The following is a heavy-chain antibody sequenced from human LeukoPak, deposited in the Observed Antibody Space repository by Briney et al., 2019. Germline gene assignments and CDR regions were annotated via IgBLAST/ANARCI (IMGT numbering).Heavy chain of an antibody. Sequence: ASVKVSCKASGYTFTDYYLHWVRQAPGQGLEWMGRIYPYSGGTNYAQKFQGRVIMTRDTSISTAYMELSSLRSDDTAVYYCAREVGAADFVYWGQGTLVTVSS. J-gene: IGHJ4*02. CDR1: GYTFTDYY. CDR2: IYPYSGGT. CDR3: AREVGAADFVY. V-gene: IGHV1-2*06. D-gene: IGHD2-15*01.